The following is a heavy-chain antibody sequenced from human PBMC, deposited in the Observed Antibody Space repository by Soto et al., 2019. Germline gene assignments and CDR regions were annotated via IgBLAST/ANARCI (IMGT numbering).Heavy chain of an antibody. V-gene: IGHV2-26*01. J-gene: IGHJ3*02. CDR2: IFSNDEK. D-gene: IGHD3-16*02. Sequence: QVTLKESGPVLVNPTETLTLTCTVSGFSLSNARMGVSWIRQPPGKALEWLAHIFSNDEKSYRTSLKSRLTISKDTSKSQVVLTMTNMDPVDTATYYCARGYGDYDYIWGSYRSGDAFDIWGQGTMVTVSS. CDR1: GFSLSNARMG. CDR3: ARGYGDYDYIWGSYRSGDAFDI.